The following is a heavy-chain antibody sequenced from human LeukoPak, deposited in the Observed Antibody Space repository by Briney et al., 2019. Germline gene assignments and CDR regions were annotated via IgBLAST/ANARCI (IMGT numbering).Heavy chain of an antibody. CDR1: GFTLSQYG. J-gene: IGHJ3*02. CDR2: ISKDGSNK. V-gene: IGHV3-30*03. CDR3: ARDRSGIYDAFDI. Sequence: GGSLRLSCAAAGFTLSQYGIHWVRQAPRKGLEWVAVISKDGSNKDYADSVKGRFIISRDNSNNTLYLQMNSLRAEDTAVYYCARDRSGIYDAFDIWGQGTMVTVSS. D-gene: IGHD1-14*01.